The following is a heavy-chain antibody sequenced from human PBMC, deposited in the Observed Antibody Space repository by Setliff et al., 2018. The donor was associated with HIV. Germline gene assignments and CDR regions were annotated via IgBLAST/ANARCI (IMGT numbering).Heavy chain of an antibody. CDR1: GYTFTTYG. V-gene: IGHV1-18*01. CDR3: AKCSEMLGTPATSSGYYCGWFDP. J-gene: IGHJ5*02. Sequence: ASVKVSCKASGYTFTTYGFNWVRQAPGQGLEWMGWISASSDNTNYAQKFQGRVTITADESTSTAYMDLRSLRSDDTAVYYCAKCSEMLGTPATSSGYYCGWFDPWGQGTLVTVSS. D-gene: IGHD3-22*01. CDR2: ISASSDNT.